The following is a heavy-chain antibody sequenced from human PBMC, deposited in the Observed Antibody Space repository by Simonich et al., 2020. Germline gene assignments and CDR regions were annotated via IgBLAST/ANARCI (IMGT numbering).Heavy chain of an antibody. Sequence: QVQLQESGPGLVKPSETLSLTCAVSGYSISSGYYWGWIRQPPGKGLEGIGSIYNSGSTYYNPSLKSRVTISVDTSKNQFSLKLSSVTAADTAVYYCARLAPGYSGSYPEYFQHWGQGTLVTVSS. V-gene: IGHV4-38-2*01. CDR1: GYSISSGYY. CDR2: IYNSGST. CDR3: ARLAPGYSGSYPEYFQH. J-gene: IGHJ1*01. D-gene: IGHD1-26*01.